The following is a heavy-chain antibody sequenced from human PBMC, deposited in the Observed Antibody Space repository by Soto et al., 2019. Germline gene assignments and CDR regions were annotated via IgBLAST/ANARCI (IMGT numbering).Heavy chain of an antibody. J-gene: IGHJ6*02. CDR1: GFTFSSYA. V-gene: IGHV3-23*01. CDR2: ISGSGGST. Sequence: SLRLSCAASGFTFSSYAMSWVRQAPGKGLEWVSAISGSGGSTYYADSVKGRFTISRDNSKNTLYLQMNSLRAEDTAVYYCAKEHCSGGSCYRYYYYGMDVWGQGTTVTVSS. D-gene: IGHD2-15*01. CDR3: AKEHCSGGSCYRYYYYGMDV.